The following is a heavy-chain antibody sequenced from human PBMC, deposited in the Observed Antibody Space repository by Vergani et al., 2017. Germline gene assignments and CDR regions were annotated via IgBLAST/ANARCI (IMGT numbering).Heavy chain of an antibody. CDR1: GGSISSGDYY. CDR3: ARGQKYYGSGSYFNY. D-gene: IGHD3-10*01. J-gene: IGHJ4*02. CDR2: IYYSGST. V-gene: IGHV4-30-4*01. Sequence: QVQLQESGPGLVKPSQTLSLTCTVSGGSISSGDYYWSWIRQPPGKGLEWIGYIYYSGSTYYNPSLKSRVTISVDTSKNQFSLKLSSVTAADTAVYYCARGQKYYGSGSYFNYWGQGTLVTVSS.